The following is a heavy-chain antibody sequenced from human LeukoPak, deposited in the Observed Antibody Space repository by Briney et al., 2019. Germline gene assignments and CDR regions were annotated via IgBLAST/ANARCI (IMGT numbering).Heavy chain of an antibody. CDR3: ARDTYQLLISEVRQYYYYYYMDV. Sequence: SETLFLTCAVYGGSFSGYYWSWIRQPPGKGPEWIGEINHSGSTNYNPSLKSRVTISVDTSKNQFSLKLSSVTAADTAVYYCARDTYQLLISEVRQYYYYYYMDVWGKGTTVTVSS. CDR2: INHSGST. D-gene: IGHD2-2*01. CDR1: GGSFSGYY. V-gene: IGHV4-34*01. J-gene: IGHJ6*03.